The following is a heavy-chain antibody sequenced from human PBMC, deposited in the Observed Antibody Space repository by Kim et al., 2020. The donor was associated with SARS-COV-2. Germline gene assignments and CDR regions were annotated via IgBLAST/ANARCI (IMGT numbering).Heavy chain of an antibody. CDR1: GFTFSSYG. J-gene: IGHJ4*02. CDR3: ARPFGRAAAAPPPGY. CDR2: IWYDGSNK. D-gene: IGHD6-13*01. V-gene: IGHV3-33*01. Sequence: GGSLRLSCAASGFTFSSYGMHWVRQAPGKGLEWVAVIWYDGSNKYYSDSVKGRFTISRDNSKNTLYLQMNSLRAEDTAVYYCARPFGRAAAAPPPGYWGQGTLVTVSS.